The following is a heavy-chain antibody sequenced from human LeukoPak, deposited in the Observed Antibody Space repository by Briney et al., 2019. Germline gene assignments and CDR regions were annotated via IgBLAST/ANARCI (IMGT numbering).Heavy chain of an antibody. CDR1: GGSFSGYY. CDR2: INHSGST. CDR3: ARELRFLEWPYNWFDP. D-gene: IGHD3-3*01. Sequence: SETLSLTCAVYGGSFSGYYWSWIRQPPGKGLEWIGEINHSGSTNYNPSLKSRVTISVDTSKNQFSLKLSSVTAADTAVYYCARELRFLEWPYNWFDPWGQGTLVTVSS. J-gene: IGHJ5*02. V-gene: IGHV4-34*01.